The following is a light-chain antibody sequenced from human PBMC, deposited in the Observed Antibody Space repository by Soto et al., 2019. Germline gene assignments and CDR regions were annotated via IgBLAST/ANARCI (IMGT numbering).Light chain of an antibody. Sequence: ESVLTQSPGSLSLSLGERATLSCRASQSVDSAFFAWYQQKPGQPPRLLMYGASRRATGIPDRFRGSGSGTDFALSTSRLDPEDFALYYCPQYASSPTFGEGTKVEI. V-gene: IGKV3-20*01. CDR3: PQYASSPT. CDR1: QSVDSAF. J-gene: IGKJ1*01. CDR2: GAS.